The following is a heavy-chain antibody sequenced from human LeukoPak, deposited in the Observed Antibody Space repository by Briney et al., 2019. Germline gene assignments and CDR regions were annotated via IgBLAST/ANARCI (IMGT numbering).Heavy chain of an antibody. Sequence: GGSLRLSCAASGFTSSSYAMHWVRQAPGKGLEWVAVISYDGSNKYYADSVKGRFTISRDNSKNTLYLQMNSLRAEDTAVYYCARPRGGGFLEPTYWFDPWGQGTLVTVSS. J-gene: IGHJ5*02. V-gene: IGHV3-30-3*01. CDR1: GFTSSSYA. CDR3: ARPRGGGFLEPTYWFDP. D-gene: IGHD3-3*01. CDR2: ISYDGSNK.